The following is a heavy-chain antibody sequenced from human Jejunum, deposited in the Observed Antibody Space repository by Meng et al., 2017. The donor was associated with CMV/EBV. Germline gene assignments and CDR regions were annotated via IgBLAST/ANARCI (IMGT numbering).Heavy chain of an antibody. CDR3: ARFTAPTDY. CDR2: INTNSGGT. J-gene: IGHJ4*02. Sequence: VSCKASGYSFTDYYVHWVRQGPGQGFEWMGWINTNSGGTEYAQKFQGRVTMTRDTSISTAYMELSRLRSDDTAVYYCARFTAPTDYWGQGTLVTVSS. V-gene: IGHV1-2*02. CDR1: GYSFTDYY.